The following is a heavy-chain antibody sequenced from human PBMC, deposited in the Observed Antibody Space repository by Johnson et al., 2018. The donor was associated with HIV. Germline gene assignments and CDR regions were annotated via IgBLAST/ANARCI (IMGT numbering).Heavy chain of an antibody. Sequence: QVQLVESGGGLVKPGGSLRLSCAASGFSFSDYYMSWIRQAPGKGLEWVSYINWNGGTTNYADSVQGRFTISRDNAKNSLYLQINSLRAEDTALYNCVRNPRYCTDAGCYVGAFDIWGQGTMVTVSS. V-gene: IGHV3-11*01. CDR1: GFSFSDYY. D-gene: IGHD2-8*01. J-gene: IGHJ3*02. CDR3: VRNPRYCTDAGCYVGAFDI. CDR2: INWNGGTT.